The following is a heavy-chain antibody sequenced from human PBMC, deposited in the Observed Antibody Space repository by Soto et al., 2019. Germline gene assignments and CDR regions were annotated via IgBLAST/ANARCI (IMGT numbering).Heavy chain of an antibody. D-gene: IGHD3-10*01. Sequence: EVQLVESGGGLVKPGGSLRLSCAASGFTFSIYSMNWVRQAPGKGLEWLSSISSSSSYIYYADSVKGRFTISRDNAKNSLYLQMNRLRAEETDVYYCARPGGLVRGLTLPEYFDYWGQGTLVTV. CDR3: ARPGGLVRGLTLPEYFDY. CDR2: ISSSSSYI. J-gene: IGHJ4*02. V-gene: IGHV3-21*01. CDR1: GFTFSIYS.